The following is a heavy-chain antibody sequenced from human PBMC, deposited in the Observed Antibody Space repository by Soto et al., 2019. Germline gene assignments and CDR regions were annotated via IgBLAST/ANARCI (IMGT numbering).Heavy chain of an antibody. CDR3: ARTRSAWSDFHYYSLDV. D-gene: IGHD1-26*01. CDR1: GVTFNSYG. V-gene: IGHV3-30*03. J-gene: IGHJ6*02. Sequence: QVQLVESGGGVVQPGRSLRLSCAASGVTFNSYGMHWVRQGPGNGLEWVAFISYDSTKTYYADSVKGRFTISRDNSNSALYVQMTSLTGEDTAVYYCARTRSAWSDFHYYSLDVWGQGTTVTVSS. CDR2: ISYDSTKT.